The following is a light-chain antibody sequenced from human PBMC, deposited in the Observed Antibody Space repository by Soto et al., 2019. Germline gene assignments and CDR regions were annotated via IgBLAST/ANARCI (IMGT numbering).Light chain of an antibody. CDR1: SSNIGAGYD. V-gene: IGLV1-40*01. CDR3: QSYDSSLGRV. Sequence: QSVLTQPPSVAGAPGQRVTISGTGSSSNIGAGYDVLWYQQLPGTAPKLLIYGNSNRPSGVPDRFSGSKSGTSASLAITGLQAEDEADYYCQSYDSSLGRVFGGGTQLTVL. CDR2: GNS. J-gene: IGLJ2*01.